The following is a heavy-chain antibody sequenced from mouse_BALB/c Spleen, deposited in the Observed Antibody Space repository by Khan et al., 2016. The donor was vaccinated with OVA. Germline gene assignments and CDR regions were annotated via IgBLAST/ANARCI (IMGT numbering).Heavy chain of an antibody. D-gene: IGHD2-10*01. V-gene: IGHV2-6-1*01. CDR1: GFSLTTYG. J-gene: IGHJ4*01. CDR2: IWSDGTT. CDR3: ARQPYYHYNIMDY. Sequence: VKLEVSGPGLAAPSQSLSITCTISGFSLTTYGVHWVRQPPGKGLEWLVVIWSDGTTNYNSALKSRLTITKDNSQRQVFLKMNSLQTDDTAIYFCARQPYYHYNIMDYGGQGTSVTVSS.